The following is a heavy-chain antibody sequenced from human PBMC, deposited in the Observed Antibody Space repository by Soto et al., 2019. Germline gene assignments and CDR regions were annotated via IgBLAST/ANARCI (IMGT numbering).Heavy chain of an antibody. CDR3: ARDIGLVPAARNGMDV. D-gene: IGHD2-2*01. CDR1: GYTFTSYY. V-gene: IGHV1-46*01. CDR2: INPSGGST. J-gene: IGHJ6*02. Sequence: GASVKVSFKASGYTFTSYYMHWVRQAPGQGLEWMGIINPSGGSTSYAQKFQGRVTMTRDTSTSTVYMELSSLRSEDTAVYYCARDIGLVPAARNGMDVWGQGTTVTVSS.